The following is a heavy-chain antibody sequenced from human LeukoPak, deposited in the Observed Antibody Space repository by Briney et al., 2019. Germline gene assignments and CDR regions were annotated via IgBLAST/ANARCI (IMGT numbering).Heavy chain of an antibody. D-gene: IGHD3-10*01. CDR3: ASHCYGSGSLN. Sequence: SETLSLTCTVSGGSISGYYWSWIRQPPGKGLEWIGEINHSGSTNYNPSLKSRVTISVDTSKNQFSLKLSSVTAADTAVYYCASHCYGSGSLNWGQGTLVTVSS. V-gene: IGHV4-34*01. J-gene: IGHJ4*02. CDR2: INHSGST. CDR1: GGSISGYY.